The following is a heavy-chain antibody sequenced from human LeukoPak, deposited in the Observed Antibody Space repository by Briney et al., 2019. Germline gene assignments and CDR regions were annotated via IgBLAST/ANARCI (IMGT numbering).Heavy chain of an antibody. D-gene: IGHD2-2*01. CDR1: GGSFSGYY. J-gene: IGHJ1*01. V-gene: IGHV4-34*01. CDR3: ARGPELGYCSSTSCYQRYFQH. CDR2: INHSGST. Sequence: TSETLSLTCAVYGGSFSGYYWSWIRQPPGKGLEWIGEINHSGSTNYNPSLKSRVTISVDTSKNQFSLKLSSVTAADTAVYYCARGPELGYCSSTSCYQRYFQHWGQGTLVTVSS.